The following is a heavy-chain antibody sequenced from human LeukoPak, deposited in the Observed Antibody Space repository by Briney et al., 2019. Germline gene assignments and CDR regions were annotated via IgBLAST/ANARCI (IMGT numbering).Heavy chain of an antibody. J-gene: IGHJ4*02. CDR2: IGTAGDT. Sequence: GGSLRLSCAASGFTFSSYDMHWVRQAAGKGLEWVSAIGTAGDTYYPGSVKGRFTIFRENAKNSLYLQMNSLRAGDTAVYYCARDYYDSSGYSGFDYWGQGTLVTVSS. CDR1: GFTFSSYD. CDR3: ARDYYDSSGYSGFDY. V-gene: IGHV3-13*01. D-gene: IGHD3-22*01.